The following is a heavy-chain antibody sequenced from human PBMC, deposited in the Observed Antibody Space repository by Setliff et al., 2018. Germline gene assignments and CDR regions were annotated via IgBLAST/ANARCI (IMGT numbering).Heavy chain of an antibody. CDR2: IRTKANSYAT. V-gene: IGHV3-73*01. J-gene: IGHJ3*01. D-gene: IGHD3-3*01. Sequence: GESLKISCAASGFTFSDSTMHWVRQASGKGLEWVGRIRTKANSYATAYATSVQDRFTISRHDSESTTYLQMNGLKTEDTAVYYCVRHMAYYDFWRGYYSTSDAFHVWGQGTMVTVSS. CDR3: VRHMAYYDFWRGYYSTSDAFHV. CDR1: GFTFSDST.